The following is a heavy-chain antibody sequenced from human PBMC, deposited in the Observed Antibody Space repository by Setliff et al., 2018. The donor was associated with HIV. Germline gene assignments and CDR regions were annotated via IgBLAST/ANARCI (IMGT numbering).Heavy chain of an antibody. J-gene: IGHJ4*02. CDR3: ATLDHSGGNFLAY. V-gene: IGHV4-4*09. CDR1: GGSVNDFY. D-gene: IGHD2-21*02. CDR2: IHSSEST. Sequence: PSETLSLTCTVSGGSVNDFYCNWIRQPPGKGPEWIGYIHSSESTIYNPSLKSRITISLDTSKEQFSLELSSATAADTAVYYCATLDHSGGNFLAYWGQGSLVTVSS.